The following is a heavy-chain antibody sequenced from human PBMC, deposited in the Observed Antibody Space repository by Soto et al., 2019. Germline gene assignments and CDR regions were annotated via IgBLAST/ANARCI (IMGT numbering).Heavy chain of an antibody. V-gene: IGHV4-61*01. CDR3: ARALYYPGSGTPGNWYGP. CDR2: IYYSGST. D-gene: IGHD3-10*01. Sequence: PSETLSLTFTVSGSSVSSGSYYWCWIRQPPGKGLEWIGYIYYSGSTNYNPSLKSRVTISVDTSRSHFSLKLSSLTAAATALYSCARALYYPGSGTPGNWYGPWGQGTVGTVSS. CDR1: GSSVSSGSYY. J-gene: IGHJ5*02.